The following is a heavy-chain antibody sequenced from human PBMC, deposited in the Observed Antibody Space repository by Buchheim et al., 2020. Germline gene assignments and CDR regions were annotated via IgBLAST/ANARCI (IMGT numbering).Heavy chain of an antibody. D-gene: IGHD6-25*01. J-gene: IGHJ4*02. CDR3: ARDRLGGGF. Sequence: EIQLVESGGDLVQPGGSLRLSCAASGFTFSSYAMNWVRQGPGKGLEWIAYISSSTTTIYYADSVEGRFTVSRENDRNSLVLQMDSLRDEDTAVYYCARDRLGGGFWGQGTL. CDR2: ISSSTTTI. CDR1: GFTFSSYA. V-gene: IGHV3-48*02.